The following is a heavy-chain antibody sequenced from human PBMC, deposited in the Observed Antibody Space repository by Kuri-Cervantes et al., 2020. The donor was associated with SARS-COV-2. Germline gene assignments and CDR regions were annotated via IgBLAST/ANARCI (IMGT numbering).Heavy chain of an antibody. V-gene: IGHV3-30*03. CDR2: ISYDGSNK. CDR1: GFTFSSYG. Sequence: GGSLRLSCAASGFTFSSYGMHWVRQAPGKGLEWVAVISYDGSNKYYADSVKGRFTISRDNSENTLYLQMNSLRAEDTAVYYCARAEKRTIFGVVNYYYGMDVWGQGTTVTVSS. D-gene: IGHD3-3*01. J-gene: IGHJ6*02. CDR3: ARAEKRTIFGVVNYYYGMDV.